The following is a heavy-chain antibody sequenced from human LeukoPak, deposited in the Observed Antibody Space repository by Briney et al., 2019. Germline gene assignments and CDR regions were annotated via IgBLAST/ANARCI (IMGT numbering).Heavy chain of an antibody. CDR1: GFTFDDYA. V-gene: IGHV3-9*03. D-gene: IGHD4-17*01. Sequence: GRSLRLSCAASGFTFDDYAMHWVRQAPGKGLEWVSVISWNSGSIGYADSVKGRFTISRDNAKNSLYLQMNSLRAEDMALYYCAKDLYGDYPAGDCAFDIWGQGTMVTVSS. J-gene: IGHJ3*02. CDR3: AKDLYGDYPAGDCAFDI. CDR2: ISWNSGSI.